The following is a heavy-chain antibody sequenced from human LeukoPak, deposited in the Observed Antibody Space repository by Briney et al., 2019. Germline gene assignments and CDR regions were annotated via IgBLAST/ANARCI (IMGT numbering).Heavy chain of an antibody. V-gene: IGHV3-23*01. J-gene: IGHJ4*02. CDR1: GFSFRKYS. CDR3: AKGQTIAVASFTE. Sequence: GGSLRLSCVASGFSFRKYSMSWFRQAPGKGLEWVSAISGSGGSTYYADSVKGRFTISRDNSKNTLYLQMNSLRAEDTAVYYCAKGQTIAVASFTEWGQGTLVTVSS. CDR2: ISGSGGST. D-gene: IGHD6-19*01.